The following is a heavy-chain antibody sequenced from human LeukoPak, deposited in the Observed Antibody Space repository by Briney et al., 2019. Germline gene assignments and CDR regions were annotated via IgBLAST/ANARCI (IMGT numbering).Heavy chain of an antibody. D-gene: IGHD6-19*01. CDR2: VFDSGNT. J-gene: IGHJ4*02. CDR3: AREGQWLGEMDF. V-gene: IGHV4-4*07. CDR1: RGSIQSHF. Sequence: SETLSLTCTVSRGSIQSHFWTWVRQPAGKGLEWIGRVFDSGNTDYNPSLNGRVTLSVDTSKNELSLTLTSVTAADTAVYYCAREGQWLGEMDFWGPGILATVST.